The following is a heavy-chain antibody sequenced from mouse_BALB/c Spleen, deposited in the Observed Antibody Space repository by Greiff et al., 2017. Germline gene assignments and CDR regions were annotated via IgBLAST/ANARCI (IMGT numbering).Heavy chain of an antibody. Sequence: EVQLQESGPSLVKPSQTLSLTCSVTGDSITSCYWNWIRKFPGNKLEYMGYISYSGSTYYNPSLKSRISITRDTSKNQYYLQLNSVTTEDTATYYCARKGGSSYLYAMDYWGQGTSVTVSS. CDR2: ISYSGST. D-gene: IGHD1-1*01. CDR3: ARKGGSSYLYAMDY. V-gene: IGHV3-8*02. CDR1: GDSITSCY. J-gene: IGHJ4*01.